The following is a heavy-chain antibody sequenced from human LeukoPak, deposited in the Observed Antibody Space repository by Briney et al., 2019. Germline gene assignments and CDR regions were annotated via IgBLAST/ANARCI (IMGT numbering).Heavy chain of an antibody. Sequence: GGSLRLSCAASGLTFSNYGMRWVRQAPRKGLEWVAVISYYGSNKYYADSFKGRFTITRDNSQNTLYLQMNSLSVEDTAVYHCAKADCSSGNCFSYYFDYWGQGTLVTVSS. CDR1: GLTFSNYG. CDR3: AKADCSSGNCFSYYFDY. J-gene: IGHJ4*02. CDR2: ISYYGSNK. V-gene: IGHV3-30*18. D-gene: IGHD2-15*01.